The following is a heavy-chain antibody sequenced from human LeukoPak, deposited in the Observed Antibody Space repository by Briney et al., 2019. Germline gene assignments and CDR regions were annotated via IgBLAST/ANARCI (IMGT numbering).Heavy chain of an antibody. V-gene: IGHV4-59*08. J-gene: IGHJ4*02. CDR3: AASYFYDGIRYFDY. Sequence: KPSETLSLTRSVPGGSITSYYWSWIRQPPGKGLERIGYIYYTGSTKSNPSLKSRVTIFLDMSERQFSLKLSSVTAADTAIYYCAASYFYDGIRYFDYWGLGTLVTVSS. CDR2: IYYTGST. D-gene: IGHD3-22*01. CDR1: GGSITSYY.